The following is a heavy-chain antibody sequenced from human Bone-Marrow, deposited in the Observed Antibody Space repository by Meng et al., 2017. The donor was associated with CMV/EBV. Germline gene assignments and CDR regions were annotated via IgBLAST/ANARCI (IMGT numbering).Heavy chain of an antibody. CDR1: GFIFSSYG. D-gene: IGHD1-1*01. J-gene: IGHJ6*02. CDR2: IWYDRSNK. CDR3: AKDGLPLGTYYYGMDV. Sequence: GESLKISCAASGFIFSSYGMHWVRQAPGKGLEWVAIIWYDRSNKHYADSVKGRFTISRDNSKNTMYLQMNSRRAEDTAVYYCAKDGLPLGTYYYGMDVWGQGTTVTVSS. V-gene: IGHV3-33*03.